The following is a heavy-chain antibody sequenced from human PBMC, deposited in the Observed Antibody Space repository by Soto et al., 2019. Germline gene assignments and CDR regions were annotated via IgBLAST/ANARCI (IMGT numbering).Heavy chain of an antibody. J-gene: IGHJ3*02. CDR3: ARRRDGSSSRAFDI. Sequence: GESLKISCSTSGYNFRTFWIGWLRLMPGKGLEWMGLIYPDDSETKYSPSFEGQVTMSSASYISTAYLQWSSLKASDSAMYYCARRRDGSSSRAFDIWGQGTMVTVSS. V-gene: IGHV5-51*01. D-gene: IGHD6-6*01. CDR2: IYPDDSET. CDR1: GYNFRTFW.